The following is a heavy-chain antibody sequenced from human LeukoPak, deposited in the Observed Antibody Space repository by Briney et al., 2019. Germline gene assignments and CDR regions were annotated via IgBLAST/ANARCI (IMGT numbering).Heavy chain of an antibody. V-gene: IGHV3-7*01. CDR1: GFTFSSYW. J-gene: IGHJ4*02. CDR3: ASSTYYYDSSGYYYNY. CDR2: IKQDGSEK. Sequence: GGSLRLSCAASGFTFSSYWMSWVRQAPGTGLEWVANIKQDGSEKYYVDSVKGRFTISRDNAKNSLYLQMNSLRAEDTAVYYCASSTYYYDSSGYYYNYWGQGTLVTVSS. D-gene: IGHD3-22*01.